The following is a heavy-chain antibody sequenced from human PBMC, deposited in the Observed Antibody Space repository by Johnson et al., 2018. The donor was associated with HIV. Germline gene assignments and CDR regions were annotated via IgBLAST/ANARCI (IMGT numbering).Heavy chain of an antibody. Sequence: VQLVESGGGVVQPGRSLRLSCAASGFTFSSYAMHWVRQAPGKGLEWVSAISGSGGSTIYYADSVKGRFTVSRDNAKNSLFLQMNTLRAEDTAVYYCARGGSWLQSSGAFDIWGQGAMVTVSS. CDR2: ISGSGGSTI. CDR1: GFTFSSYA. CDR3: ARGGSWLQSSGAFDI. V-gene: IGHV3-48*04. D-gene: IGHD5-24*01. J-gene: IGHJ3*02.